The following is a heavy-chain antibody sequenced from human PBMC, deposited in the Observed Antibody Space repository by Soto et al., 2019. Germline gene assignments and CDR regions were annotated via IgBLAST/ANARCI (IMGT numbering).Heavy chain of an antibody. CDR2: ISYDGSNK. CDR1: GFTFSSYA. V-gene: IGHV3-30-3*01. Sequence: QVQLVESGGGVVQPGRSLRLSCAASGFTFSSYAMHWVRQAPGKGLEWVAVISYDGSNKYYADSVKGRFTISRDNSKNTLYLQMNSLRAEDTAVYYCARDTTQWEPPGNDAFDIWGQGTMVTVSS. CDR3: ARDTTQWEPPGNDAFDI. D-gene: IGHD1-26*01. J-gene: IGHJ3*02.